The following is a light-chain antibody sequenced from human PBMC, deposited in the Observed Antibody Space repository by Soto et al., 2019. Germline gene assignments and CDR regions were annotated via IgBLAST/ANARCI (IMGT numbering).Light chain of an antibody. CDR1: QSLLHSNGYNY. V-gene: IGKV2-28*01. CDR3: MQALQTLWT. CDR2: LGS. J-gene: IGKJ1*01. Sequence: DLVMTQSPLSLPVTPGEPASISCRSSQSLLHSNGYNYLDWYLQKQGQSPQLLIYLGSNRASGVPDRFSGSGSGTDFTLKISRVEAEDVGVYYCMQALQTLWTFGQGTKVELK.